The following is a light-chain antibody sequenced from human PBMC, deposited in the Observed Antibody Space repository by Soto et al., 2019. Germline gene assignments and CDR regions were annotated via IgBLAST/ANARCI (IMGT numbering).Light chain of an antibody. Sequence: QSALTQPPSASGSPGQSVTISCTGTTSDVGGYNYVSWYQLHPGKVPKLIISEVNKRPSGVPDRFSGSKSGTSASLAISGLQSEDEADYYCAAWDASLNGWLFGGGTKLTVL. CDR3: AAWDASLNGWL. CDR1: TSDVGGYNY. J-gene: IGLJ3*02. CDR2: EVN. V-gene: IGLV2-8*01.